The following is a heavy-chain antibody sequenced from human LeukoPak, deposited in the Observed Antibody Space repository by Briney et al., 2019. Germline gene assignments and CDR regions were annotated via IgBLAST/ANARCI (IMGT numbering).Heavy chain of an antibody. CDR2: IHNSGNT. CDR1: GGSVISFY. V-gene: IGHV4-59*02. D-gene: IGHD4-17*01. CDR3: ARDRGRVRYGDAFEF. Sequence: PSETLSLTCSVSGGSVISFYWGWIRQPPGKGLEWLGHIHNSGNTNYNPSLKSRVTISLDTSNNQFSLNLRSVTAGDTAVYFCARDRGRVRYGDAFEFWGQGKMVTVSS. J-gene: IGHJ3*01.